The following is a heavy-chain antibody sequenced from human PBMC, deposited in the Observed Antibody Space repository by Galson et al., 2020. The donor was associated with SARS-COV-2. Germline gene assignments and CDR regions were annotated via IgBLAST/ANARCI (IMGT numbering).Heavy chain of an antibody. J-gene: IGHJ4*02. CDR2: IYYSGST. CDR1: GDSISSHY. D-gene: IGHD2-8*02. Sequence: SETLSLTCSVSGDSISSHYWSWIRQPPGKGLEWIGYIYYSGSTNYNPSLKSRVAISVDPSKNQFSLKVSSVTAADTAVYYCARGLDGTGRFNGWDYWGQGTLVTVSS. CDR3: ARGLDGTGRFNGWDY. V-gene: IGHV4-59*11.